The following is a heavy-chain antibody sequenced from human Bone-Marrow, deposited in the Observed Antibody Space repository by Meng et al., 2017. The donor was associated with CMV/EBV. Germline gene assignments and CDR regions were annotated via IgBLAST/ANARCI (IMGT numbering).Heavy chain of an antibody. CDR2: INPNSGGT. CDR3: ARDRRYCSSTSCYLGYYYGMDV. Sequence: ASVKVSCKASGYTFTGYYMHWVRQAPGQGLEWMGWINPNSGGTNYAQKFQGRVTMTRDTSISTAYMELSRLRSDDTAVYYCARDRRYCSSTSCYLGYYYGMDVWGQGTTVTVS. J-gene: IGHJ6*02. D-gene: IGHD2-2*01. CDR1: GYTFTGYY. V-gene: IGHV1-2*02.